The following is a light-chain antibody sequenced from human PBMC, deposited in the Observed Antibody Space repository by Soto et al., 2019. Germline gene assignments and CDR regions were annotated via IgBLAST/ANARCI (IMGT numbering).Light chain of an antibody. J-gene: IGLJ1*01. Sequence: QSVLTQPPSVSGAPGQRVTISCSGSSSNIGAGYDVHWYQQLPGTAPKLLISANSNRPSGVPDRFSGSKSGTSASLAITGLQAEDEAEYYCQSYDGSLGGFYVSGTGTKVTVL. CDR2: ANS. V-gene: IGLV1-40*01. CDR3: QSYDGSLGGFYV. CDR1: SSNIGAGYD.